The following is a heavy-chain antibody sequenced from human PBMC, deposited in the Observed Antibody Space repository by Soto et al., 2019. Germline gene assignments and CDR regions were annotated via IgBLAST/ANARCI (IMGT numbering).Heavy chain of an antibody. Sequence: TLSLTCTVSGGAISSFYWSWIRQPPGKGLEWIGYIYYSGSTNYNPSLKSRVTISVDTSKKQFSLKLSSVTAADTAVYYCARFSISWYDAFDIWGQGTMVTVSS. CDR3: ARFSISWYDAFDI. CDR1: GGAISSFY. J-gene: IGHJ3*02. CDR2: IYYSGST. D-gene: IGHD6-13*01. V-gene: IGHV4-59*01.